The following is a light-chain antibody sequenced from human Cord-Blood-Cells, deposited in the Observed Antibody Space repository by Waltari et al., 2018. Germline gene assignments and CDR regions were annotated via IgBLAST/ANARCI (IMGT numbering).Light chain of an antibody. CDR1: KSISSY. V-gene: IGKV1-39*01. Sequence: EIQMTQFPSSFSHLLGTRVTINCRASKSISSYLIWYQQKPGKPPKLLIYDASSLQSGVPSRVSGSGSGTDFTLTISSLQPEEFATYYCQQSYSTPVTFGQGTKLEIK. CDR2: DAS. CDR3: QQSYSTPVT. J-gene: IGKJ2*01.